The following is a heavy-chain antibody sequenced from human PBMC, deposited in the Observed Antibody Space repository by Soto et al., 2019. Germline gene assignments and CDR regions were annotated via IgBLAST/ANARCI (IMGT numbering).Heavy chain of an antibody. Sequence: GGSLRLSCAASGFTFSSYWMTWVRQAPGKGLEWVSYINGVSNTIHYADSVKGRFTISRDNARNSLSLQMNSLRDEDTAVYYCARGLAVVAYYYYGMDVWGQGTTVTVSS. CDR1: GFTFSSYW. CDR2: INGVSNTI. J-gene: IGHJ6*02. V-gene: IGHV3-48*02. CDR3: ARGLAVVAYYYYGMDV. D-gene: IGHD2-15*01.